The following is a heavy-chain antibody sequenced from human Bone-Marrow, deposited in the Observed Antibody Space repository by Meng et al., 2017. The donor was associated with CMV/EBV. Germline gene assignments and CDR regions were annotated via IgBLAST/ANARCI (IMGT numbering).Heavy chain of an antibody. CDR3: VREGPPYCSSTSCYLDPYYYGMDV. D-gene: IGHD2-2*01. J-gene: IGHJ6*02. CDR1: GFTFSSYA. Sequence: GGSLRLSCAASGFTFSSYAMPWVRQAPGKGLEYVSAISSNGGSTYYADSVKGRFTISRDNSKNTLYLQMGSLRAEDMAVYYCVREGPPYCSSTSCYLDPYYYGMDVWGQGTTVTVSS. V-gene: IGHV3-64*02. CDR2: ISSNGGST.